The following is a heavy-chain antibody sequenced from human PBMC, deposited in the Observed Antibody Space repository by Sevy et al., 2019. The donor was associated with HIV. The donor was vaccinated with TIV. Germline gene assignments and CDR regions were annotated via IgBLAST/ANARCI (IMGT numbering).Heavy chain of an antibody. D-gene: IGHD4-17*01. CDR2: IVVGSGNT. Sequence: ASVKVSCKASGFTFTSSAVQWVRQARGQRHEWIGWIVVGSGNTNYAQKFQERVTITRDMSTSTAYMELSSLRSEDTAVYYCAADPVTTSYYYGMDVWGQGTTVTVSS. CDR3: AADPVTTSYYYGMDV. CDR1: GFTFTSSA. V-gene: IGHV1-58*01. J-gene: IGHJ6*02.